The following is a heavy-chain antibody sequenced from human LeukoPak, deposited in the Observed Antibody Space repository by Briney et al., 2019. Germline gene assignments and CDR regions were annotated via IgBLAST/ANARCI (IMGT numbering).Heavy chain of an antibody. D-gene: IGHD4-17*01. V-gene: IGHV3-23*01. Sequence: PGGSLRLSCAASGITFSSYAMSWVRQAPGKGLHWVSSINSSGGRTYYADSVKGRFTISRDNSKNTLYLQMNSLRAEDTAVYYCARDGTTRSWFDPWGQGTLVTVSS. CDR1: GITFSSYA. CDR2: INSSGGRT. CDR3: ARDGTTRSWFDP. J-gene: IGHJ5*02.